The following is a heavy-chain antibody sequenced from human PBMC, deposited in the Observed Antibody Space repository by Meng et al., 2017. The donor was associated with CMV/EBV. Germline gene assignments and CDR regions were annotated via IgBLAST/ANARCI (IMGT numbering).Heavy chain of an antibody. D-gene: IGHD3-3*01. V-gene: IGHV3-21*01. CDR2: ISSSSSYI. Sequence: GESLKISCAASGFTFSSYSVNWVRQAPGKGLEWVSSISSSSSYIYYADSVKGRFTISRDNAKNSLYLQMNSLRAEDTAVYYCARDVLRFFSAFDYWGQGTLVTVSS. CDR1: GFTFSSYS. CDR3: ARDVLRFFSAFDY. J-gene: IGHJ4*02.